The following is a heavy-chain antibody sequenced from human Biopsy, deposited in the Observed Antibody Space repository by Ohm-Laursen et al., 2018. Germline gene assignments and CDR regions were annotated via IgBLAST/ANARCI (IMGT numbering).Heavy chain of an antibody. CDR2: ISNIGST. Sequence: PPGTLSLTCTVSGASVTSGSYYWSWIRQPPGKGLEWLGYISNIGSTNYNPSLKSRVTISVDTSKNHFSLKLTSVTAADTAVYYCARESALAGDSDSWGQGTLVTVSS. CDR1: GASVTSGSYY. D-gene: IGHD6-19*01. CDR3: ARESALAGDSDS. J-gene: IGHJ4*02. V-gene: IGHV4-61*01.